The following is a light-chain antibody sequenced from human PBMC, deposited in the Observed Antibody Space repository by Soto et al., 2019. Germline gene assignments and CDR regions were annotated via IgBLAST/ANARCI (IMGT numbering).Light chain of an antibody. J-gene: IGLJ3*02. CDR2: DVT. Sequence: QSALTQPASVSGSPGQSISISCTGTGSDVGGFNYVSWYQQHPGKAPKLMIYDVTYRPSGVSNRFSGSKSGNTASLTISGLQSEDEADYYCASYTSRSTLVMFGGGTKLTVL. CDR3: ASYTSRSTLVM. V-gene: IGLV2-14*03. CDR1: GSDVGGFNY.